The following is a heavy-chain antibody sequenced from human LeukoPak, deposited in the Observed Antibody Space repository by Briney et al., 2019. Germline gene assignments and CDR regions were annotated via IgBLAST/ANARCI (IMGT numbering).Heavy chain of an antibody. V-gene: IGHV1-3*01. D-gene: IGHD3-22*01. Sequence: GASVKVSCKASGGTFSSYAISWVRQAPGQRLEWMGWINAGNGNTKYSQKFQGRVTITRDTSASKAYMELSSLRSEDTAIYYCARFTMTRGWFDPWGQGTLVTVSS. CDR2: INAGNGNT. CDR3: ARFTMTRGWFDP. J-gene: IGHJ5*02. CDR1: GGTFSSYA.